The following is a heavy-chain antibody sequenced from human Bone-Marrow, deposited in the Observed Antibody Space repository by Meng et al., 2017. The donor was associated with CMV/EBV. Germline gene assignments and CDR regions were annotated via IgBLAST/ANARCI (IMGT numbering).Heavy chain of an antibody. CDR2: IIPIFGTA. Sequence: SVKVSCKASGGTFSSYAISWVRQAPGQGLEWMGGIIPIFGTANYAQKFQGRVTITTDESKSTAYMELRSLRSDDTAVYYGAGGDLVGATTAYWGQGPLVPVYS. D-gene: IGHD1-26*01. V-gene: IGHV1-69*05. CDR3: AGGDLVGATTAY. CDR1: GGTFSSYA. J-gene: IGHJ4*02.